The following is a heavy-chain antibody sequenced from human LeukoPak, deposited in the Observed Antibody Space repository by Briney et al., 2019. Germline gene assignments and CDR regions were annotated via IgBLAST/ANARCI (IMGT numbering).Heavy chain of an antibody. CDR1: GYSFTSYW. Sequence: GASLQISCKGSGYSFTSYWIGWVRQLPGKGLEWMGIIYPGDSDTRYSPSFQGQVTISADESISTAYLQWSSLKASDTAMYYCARSRGGDSIAAAGNFDYWGQGTLVTVSS. CDR2: IYPGDSDT. D-gene: IGHD6-13*01. J-gene: IGHJ4*02. CDR3: ARSRGGDSIAAAGNFDY. V-gene: IGHV5-51*01.